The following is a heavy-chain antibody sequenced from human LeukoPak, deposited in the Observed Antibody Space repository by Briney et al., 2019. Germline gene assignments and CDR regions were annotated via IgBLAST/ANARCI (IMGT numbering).Heavy chain of an antibody. CDR1: GFTFSDYY. V-gene: IGHV3-11*04. D-gene: IGHD2-21*01. CDR2: ISSSGSTI. CDR3: ASVYCGGDCHHFDY. J-gene: IGHJ4*02. Sequence: GGSLRLSCAASGFTFSDYYMSWIRQAPGKGLEWVSYISSSGSTIYYADSVKGRFTISRDNAKNSLYLQMNSLRAEDTAVYYCASVYCGGDCHHFDYWGQGTLVTVSS.